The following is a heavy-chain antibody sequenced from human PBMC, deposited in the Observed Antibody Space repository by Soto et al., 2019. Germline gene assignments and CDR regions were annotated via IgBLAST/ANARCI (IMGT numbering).Heavy chain of an antibody. CDR1: GYTFTGYY. J-gene: IGHJ6*02. CDR2: INPNSGGT. CDR3: AREMVTIFRHYYGMDV. V-gene: IGHV1-2*02. D-gene: IGHD3-9*01. Sequence: QVQLVQSGAEVKKPGASVKVSCKASGYTFTGYYMHWVRQAPGQGLEWMGWINPNSGGTNYAQKFQGRVTMTRDTSISAAYMELSRLRSDDTAVYYCAREMVTIFRHYYGMDVWGQGTTVTVSS.